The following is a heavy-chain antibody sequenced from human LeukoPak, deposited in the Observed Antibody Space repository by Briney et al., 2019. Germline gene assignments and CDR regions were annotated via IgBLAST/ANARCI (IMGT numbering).Heavy chain of an antibody. CDR1: GYTFTSYA. CDR3: AREGFGLMASKDY. V-gene: IGHV1-3*01. J-gene: IGHJ4*02. CDR2: INAGNGNT. D-gene: IGHD3-16*01. Sequence: ASVKVSCKASGYTFTSYAMHWVRQAPGQRLEWMGWINAGNGNTKYSQKFQGRVTITRDTSASTAYMELSSLRSEDTAVYYCAREGFGLMASKDYWGQGTLVTVSS.